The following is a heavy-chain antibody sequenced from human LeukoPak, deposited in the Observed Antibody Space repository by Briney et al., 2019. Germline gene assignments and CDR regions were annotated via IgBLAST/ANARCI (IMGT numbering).Heavy chain of an antibody. CDR1: GFTFTSSW. J-gene: IGHJ5*02. CDR2: IKQDGSEK. V-gene: IGHV3-7*01. D-gene: IGHD3-3*01. Sequence: GGSLRLSCAASGFTFTSSWMSWVRQTPGKGLEWVANIKQDGSEKYYVDSVKGRFTISRDNAKNSLYLQMNSLRAEDTAVYYCARDFGVNWFDPWGQGTLVTVSS. CDR3: ARDFGVNWFDP.